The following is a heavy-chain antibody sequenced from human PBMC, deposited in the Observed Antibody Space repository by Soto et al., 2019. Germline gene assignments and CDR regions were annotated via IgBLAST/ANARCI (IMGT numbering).Heavy chain of an antibody. Sequence: PGGSLRLCCAASGFTFSSYSMNWVRQAPGKGLEWVSYISSSSSTIYYADSVKGRFTISRDNAKNSLYLQMNSLRAEDTAVYYCARDSDDSSGYYLLGVYYFDYWGQGTLVTVSS. CDR1: GFTFSSYS. CDR2: ISSSSSTI. V-gene: IGHV3-48*01. D-gene: IGHD3-22*01. CDR3: ARDSDDSSGYYLLGVYYFDY. J-gene: IGHJ4*02.